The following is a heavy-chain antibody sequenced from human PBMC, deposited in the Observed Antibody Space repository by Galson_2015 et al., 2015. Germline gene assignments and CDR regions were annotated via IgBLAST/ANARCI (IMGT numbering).Heavy chain of an antibody. D-gene: IGHD3-10*01. CDR1: GFSDSSNY. V-gene: IGHV3-53*01. CDR3: ARDDGRGGAFDY. J-gene: IGHJ4*02. CDR2: IYSGDST. Sequence: SLRLSCAVSGFSDSSNYINWVGQAPGKGAEWVSVIYSGDSTYYADSVKGRFTISRDDSKNTLYLQMNSLRAEDTAVYYCARDDGRGGAFDYWGQGTLVTVSS.